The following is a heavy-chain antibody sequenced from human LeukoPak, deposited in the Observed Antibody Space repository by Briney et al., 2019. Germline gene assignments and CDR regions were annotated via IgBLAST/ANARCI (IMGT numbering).Heavy chain of an antibody. D-gene: IGHD5-18*01. CDR1: GFTFSYYY. J-gene: IGHJ4*02. CDR3: TREGYSYGYV. Sequence: GSLRLSFAASGFTFSYYYMSWVRQAPGQGLEWVSYISSSGSNLYYSDFVKGRFTISRNNAKDSLYLPMKHPEGEDTGGYYCTREGYSYGYVWGQGTLVTVPS. V-gene: IGHV3-11*01. CDR2: ISSSGSNL.